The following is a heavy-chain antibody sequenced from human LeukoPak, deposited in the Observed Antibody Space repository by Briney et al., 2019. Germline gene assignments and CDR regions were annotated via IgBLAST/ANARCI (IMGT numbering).Heavy chain of an antibody. CDR2: ISYDGSNK. CDR3: ARSYDSSGYSDPFDY. Sequence: GGSLRLSCAASGFTFSSYGMHWVRQAPGKGLEWVAVISYDGSNKYYADSVKGRFTISRDNSKNTLYLQMNSLRAEDTAVYYCARSYDSSGYSDPFDYWGQGTLVTVSS. V-gene: IGHV3-30*03. D-gene: IGHD3-22*01. CDR1: GFTFSSYG. J-gene: IGHJ4*02.